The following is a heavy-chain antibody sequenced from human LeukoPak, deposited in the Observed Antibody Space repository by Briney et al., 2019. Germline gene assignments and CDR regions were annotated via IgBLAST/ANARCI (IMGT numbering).Heavy chain of an antibody. D-gene: IGHD6-13*01. Sequence: ASVKVSCKASGGTFSSYAISWVRQAPGQGLEWMGGIIPIFGTANYAQKFQGRVTITADESTSTAYMELSSLRSEDTAVYYCARSEVGYSSSWYFQEGYYFDYWGQGTLVTVSS. J-gene: IGHJ4*02. V-gene: IGHV1-69*13. CDR3: ARSEVGYSSSWYFQEGYYFDY. CDR1: GGTFSSYA. CDR2: IIPIFGTA.